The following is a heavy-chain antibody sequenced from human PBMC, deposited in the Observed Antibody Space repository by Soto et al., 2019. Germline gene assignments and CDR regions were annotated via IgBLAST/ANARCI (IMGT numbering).Heavy chain of an antibody. D-gene: IGHD3-22*01. Sequence: SETLSLTCTVSGGSINNYYWIWLRQPPGKGLEWIGLIYYTGSTNYNPSLKSRVTISVDTSKNQFSLKLSSVTAADTAVYYCARDFDDSSGYYDWGQGTLVTVSS. CDR3: ARDFDDSSGYYD. CDR1: GGSINNYY. CDR2: IYYTGST. V-gene: IGHV4-59*01. J-gene: IGHJ4*02.